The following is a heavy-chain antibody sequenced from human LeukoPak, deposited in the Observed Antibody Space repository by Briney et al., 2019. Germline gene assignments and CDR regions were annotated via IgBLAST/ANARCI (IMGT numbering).Heavy chain of an antibody. Sequence: GGSLRLSCAASGFTISTYGMHWVRQAPGKGLEWLTVISYNGSHQYYSDSVRGRFTISRDNSRNSVFLQINRLRPEDTAVYYCATSIRRITISSWGQGTLVTVSS. CDR1: GFTISTYG. J-gene: IGHJ4*02. CDR2: ISYNGSHQ. CDR3: ATSIRRITISS. V-gene: IGHV3-30*03. D-gene: IGHD3-3*01.